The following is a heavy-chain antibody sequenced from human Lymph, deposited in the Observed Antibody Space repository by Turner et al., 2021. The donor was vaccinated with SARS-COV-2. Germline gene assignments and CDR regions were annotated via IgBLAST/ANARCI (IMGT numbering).Heavy chain of an antibody. V-gene: IGHV4-4*02. CDR3: ARRYGSSTSCPNWFDP. CDR2: IYHSGNT. Sequence: QVQLQESGPGLVKPSGTLSLTCAVSDGSISSSNWWSWLRQPPGKGLARIGEIYHSGNTNNNPSLKSRVTIAVDKSKNQFSLKLTSVTAADTAVYYWARRYGSSTSCPNWFDPWGQGTLGTVSS. D-gene: IGHD2-2*01. J-gene: IGHJ5*02. CDR1: DGSISSSNW.